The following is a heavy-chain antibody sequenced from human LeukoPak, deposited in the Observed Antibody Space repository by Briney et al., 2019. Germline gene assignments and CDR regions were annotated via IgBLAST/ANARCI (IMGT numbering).Heavy chain of an antibody. CDR1: GFXFGSYG. V-gene: IGHV3-33*06. CDR2: IWYDGRNK. D-gene: IGHD2-21*01. Sequence: PGRSPRLSCTASGFXFGSYGIHWVRQAPGKGLEWVAVIWYDGRNKYYGDSVKGRFTISRDNSKNTLYLQMNSLRAEDTAVYYCVKDLVNFDYWGQGTLVTVSS. CDR3: VKDLVNFDY. J-gene: IGHJ4*02.